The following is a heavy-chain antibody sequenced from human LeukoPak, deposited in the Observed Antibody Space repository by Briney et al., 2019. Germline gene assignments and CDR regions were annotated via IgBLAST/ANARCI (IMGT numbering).Heavy chain of an antibody. CDR1: GYTFTNYW. CDR3: TRHRGGVGSDY. V-gene: IGHV5-51*01. D-gene: IGHD3-16*01. CDR2: IYPGDSDT. J-gene: IGHJ4*02. Sequence: GESLKISCKGSGYTFTNYWIAWVRQMPGKGLECLGIIYPGDSDTRYSPSFQGQVTISADKSISTAYLQWSSLKASDTAVCYCTRHRGGVGSDYWGQGTLVTVSS.